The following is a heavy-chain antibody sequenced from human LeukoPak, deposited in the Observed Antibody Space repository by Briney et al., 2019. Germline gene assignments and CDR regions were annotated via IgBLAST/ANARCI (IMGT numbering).Heavy chain of an antibody. Sequence: SETLSLTCTVSGGSISSSSYYWGWIRQPPGTGLEWIGSIYYSGSTYYNPSLKSRVTISVDTSKNQFSLKLSSVTAADTAAYYCARHRLLRFLEWLGGPIDYWGQGTLVTVSS. J-gene: IGHJ4*02. V-gene: IGHV4-39*01. CDR2: IYYSGST. D-gene: IGHD3-3*01. CDR3: ARHRLLRFLEWLGGPIDY. CDR1: GGSISSSSYY.